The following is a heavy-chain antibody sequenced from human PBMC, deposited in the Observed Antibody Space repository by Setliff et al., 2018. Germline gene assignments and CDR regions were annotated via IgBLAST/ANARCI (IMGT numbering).Heavy chain of an antibody. J-gene: IGHJ4*02. D-gene: IGHD3-16*02. CDR1: GGSISSGDYY. CDR2: IYYSGST. CDR3: ARGETTYYDYVWGSYRYWTGGYFDY. V-gene: IGHV4-30-4*08. Sequence: SETLSLTCTVSGGSISSGDYYWSWIRQPPGKGLEWIGYIYYSGSTYYNPSLKSRVTISVDTSKNQFSLKLGSVTAADTAVYYCARGETTYYDYVWGSYRYWTGGYFDYWGQGTLVTVSS.